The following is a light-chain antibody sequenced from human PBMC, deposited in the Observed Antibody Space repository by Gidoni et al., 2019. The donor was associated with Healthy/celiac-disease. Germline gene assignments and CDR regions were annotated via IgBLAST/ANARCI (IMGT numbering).Light chain of an antibody. CDR1: QGISNY. CDR2: AAS. CDR3: QKYNSAPL. V-gene: IGKV1-27*01. Sequence: DIQMTQSPSSLPASVGDRVTITCRASQGISNYLAWYQQKPGKVPKLLISAASLLQSGVPSRLSGSVSGTDFTLTISSLQPEDVATYFCQKYNSAPLFGQGTKVEIK. J-gene: IGKJ1*01.